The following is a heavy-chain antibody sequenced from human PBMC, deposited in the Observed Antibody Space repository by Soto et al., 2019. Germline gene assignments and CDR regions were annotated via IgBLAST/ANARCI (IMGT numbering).Heavy chain of an antibody. V-gene: IGHV3-15*01. CDR3: TTDKEGHDYGDYWAFSYFDY. D-gene: IGHD4-17*01. J-gene: IGHJ4*02. CDR2: IKSKTDGGTT. Sequence: GGSLRLSCAASGFTFSNAWMSWVRQAPGKGLEWVGRIKSKTDGGTTDYAAPVKGRFTISRDDSKNTLYLQMNSLKTEDTAVYYCTTDKEGHDYGDYWAFSYFDYWGQGTLVTVSS. CDR1: GFTFSNAW.